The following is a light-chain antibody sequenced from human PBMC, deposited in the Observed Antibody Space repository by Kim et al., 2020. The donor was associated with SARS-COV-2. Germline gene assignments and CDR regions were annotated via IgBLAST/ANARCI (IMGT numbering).Light chain of an antibody. V-gene: IGKV1-16*02. CDR3: QQYHSLPYT. CDR2: AAS. Sequence: SASVGGRVTITCRASQDISKYLAWFQQRPGKAPKSLIYAASNLQTGVPSKFSGSGSGTEFTLTINSLQPVDFATYSCQQYHSLPYTFGQGTKLEI. J-gene: IGKJ2*01. CDR1: QDISKY.